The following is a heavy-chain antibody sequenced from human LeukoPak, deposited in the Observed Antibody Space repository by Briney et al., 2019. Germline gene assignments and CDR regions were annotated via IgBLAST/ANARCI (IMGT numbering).Heavy chain of an antibody. J-gene: IGHJ4*02. V-gene: IGHV3-48*03. CDR3: ARDDQQLVPSFDY. CDR1: GFTFSSYE. CDR2: ISSSGSTI. Sequence: GGSLRLSCAASGFTFSSYEMNWVRQAPGKGLEWVSYISSSGSTIYYADSVKGRFTISRDNAKNSLYLQMNSLRAEDTAVYYCARDDQQLVPSFDYWGQGTLVTVSS. D-gene: IGHD6-13*01.